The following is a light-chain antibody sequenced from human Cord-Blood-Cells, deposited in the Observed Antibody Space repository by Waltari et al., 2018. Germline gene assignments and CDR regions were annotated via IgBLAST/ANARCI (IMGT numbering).Light chain of an antibody. CDR2: DVS. CDR3: SSYTSSSTWV. V-gene: IGLV2-14*01. CDR1: SSDAGGYHY. Sequence: QSALTQPASVSGSPGRSITISCPGTSSDAGGYHYVSWYQQHPGKAPKLMIYDVSKRPSGVSNRFSGSKSGNTASLTISGLQAEDEADYYCSSYTSSSTWVFGGGTKLTVL. J-gene: IGLJ3*02.